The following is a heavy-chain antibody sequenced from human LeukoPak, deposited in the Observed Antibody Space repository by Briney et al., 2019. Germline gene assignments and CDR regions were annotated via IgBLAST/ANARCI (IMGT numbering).Heavy chain of an antibody. CDR3: ARETAHYYDSIGYENWFDP. D-gene: IGHD3-22*01. V-gene: IGHV1-2*02. J-gene: IGHJ5*02. CDR2: INPNSGGT. CDR1: GYTFTGYY. Sequence: ASVKVSCKASGYTFTGYYMHWVRQAPGQGLEWMGWINPNSGGTNYAQKFQGRVTMTRDTSISTAYMELSRLRSDDTAVYYCARETAHYYDSIGYENWFDPWGQGTLVTVSS.